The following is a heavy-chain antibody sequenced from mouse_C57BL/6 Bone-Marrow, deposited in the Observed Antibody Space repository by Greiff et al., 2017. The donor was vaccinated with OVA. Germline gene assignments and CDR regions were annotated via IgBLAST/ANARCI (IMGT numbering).Heavy chain of an antibody. CDR1: GFTFSSYG. CDR2: ISSGGSYT. D-gene: IGHD1-2*01. CDR3: ARHGYAWFAY. J-gene: IGHJ3*01. Sequence: EVNVVESGGDLVKPGGSLKLSCAASGFTFSSYGMSWVRQTPDKRLEWVATISSGGSYTYYPDSVKGRFTISRDNAKNTLYLQKSSLKSEDTAMYYCARHGYAWFAYWGQGTLVTVSA. V-gene: IGHV5-6*01.